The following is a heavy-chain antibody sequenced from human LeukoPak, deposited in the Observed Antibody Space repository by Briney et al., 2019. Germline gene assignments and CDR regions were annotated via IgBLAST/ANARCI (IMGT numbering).Heavy chain of an antibody. Sequence: PGGSLRLSCAASGFTVSSNYMSWVRQAPGEGLEWVSVICSGGSTYYADSVKGRFTISRDNSKNTLYLQMNSLRAEDTAVYYCARHRRVVWKVDWGQGTLVTVSS. CDR1: GFTVSSNY. CDR3: ARHRRVVWKVD. D-gene: IGHD1-1*01. J-gene: IGHJ4*02. CDR2: ICSGGST. V-gene: IGHV3-66*04.